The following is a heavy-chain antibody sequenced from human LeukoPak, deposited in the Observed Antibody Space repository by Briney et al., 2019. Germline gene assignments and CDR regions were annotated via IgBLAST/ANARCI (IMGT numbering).Heavy chain of an antibody. V-gene: IGHV4-30-4*08. CDR2: VYYSGST. CDR1: GGSISSGDYY. D-gene: IGHD4-23*01. CDR3: ARPGTASGNDAFDI. Sequence: SETLSLTCTVSGGSISSGDYYWSWIRQPPGKGLEWIGYVYYSGSTYYNPSLKSRVTISVDTSKNQFSLKLSSVTAADTAVYYCARPGTASGNDAFDIWGQGTMVTVSS. J-gene: IGHJ3*02.